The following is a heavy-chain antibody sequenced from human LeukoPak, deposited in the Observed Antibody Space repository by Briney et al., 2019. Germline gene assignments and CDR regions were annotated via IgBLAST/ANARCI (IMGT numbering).Heavy chain of an antibody. CDR1: GYSFTSYW. V-gene: IGHV5-51*01. J-gene: IGHJ6*02. Sequence: GESLKISCKGSGYSFTSYWIGWVRQMPGKGVEWMGIIYPGDSDTRYRPSFQGRVTISADKSLSTAYLQWSSLKASDTAMYYCARQGDIVVVPTDPYYYYYGMDVWGQGTTVTVSS. CDR3: ARQGDIVVVPTDPYYYYYGMDV. CDR2: IYPGDSDT. D-gene: IGHD2-2*01.